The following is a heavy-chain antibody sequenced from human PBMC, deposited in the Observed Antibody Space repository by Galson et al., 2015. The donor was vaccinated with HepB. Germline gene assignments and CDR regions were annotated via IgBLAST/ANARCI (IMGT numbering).Heavy chain of an antibody. J-gene: IGHJ4*02. V-gene: IGHV7-4-1*02. CDR3: ARDRARYFDWLLVGIFDY. Sequence: SVKVSCKASGYTFTSYAMNWVRQAPGQGLEWMGWINTNTGNPTYAQGFTGRFVFSLDTSVSTAYLQISSLKAEDTAVYYCARDRARYFDWLLVGIFDYWGQRTLVTVSS. D-gene: IGHD3-9*01. CDR1: GYTFTSYA. CDR2: INTNTGNP.